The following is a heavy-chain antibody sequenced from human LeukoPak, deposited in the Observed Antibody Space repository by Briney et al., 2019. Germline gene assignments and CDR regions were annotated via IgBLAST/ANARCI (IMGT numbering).Heavy chain of an antibody. Sequence: ASVKVSCKASGYTFTSYGISWVRQAPGQGLEWMGWINPNSGGTNYAQKFQGRVTMTRDTSISTAYMELSRLRSDDTAVYYCALLGYCSGGSCYPFDYWGQGTLVTVSS. CDR1: GYTFTSYG. J-gene: IGHJ4*02. CDR3: ALLGYCSGGSCYPFDY. D-gene: IGHD2-15*01. V-gene: IGHV1-2*02. CDR2: INPNSGGT.